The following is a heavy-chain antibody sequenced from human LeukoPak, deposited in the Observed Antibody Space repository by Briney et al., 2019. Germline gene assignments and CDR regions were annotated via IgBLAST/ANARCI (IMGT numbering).Heavy chain of an antibody. D-gene: IGHD5-12*01. CDR2: ISTSGGT. J-gene: IGHJ4*02. CDR3: VRKALGYRLGYGDY. V-gene: IGHV3-23*01. CDR1: GFTFSSYG. Sequence: GGSLRLSCAASGFTFSSYGMSWVRQAPGKGLEWVSGISTSGGTFYADSVKGRFTVSRDSSKDTLHLQMNSLRAEDTAVYFCVRKALGYRLGYGDYWGQGTLVTVSS.